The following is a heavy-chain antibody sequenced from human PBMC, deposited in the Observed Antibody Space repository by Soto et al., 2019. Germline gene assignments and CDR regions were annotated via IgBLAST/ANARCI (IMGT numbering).Heavy chain of an antibody. CDR1: GFTFSSYG. J-gene: IGHJ4*02. CDR3: ARDPQGYSSSWGIDY. V-gene: IGHV3-33*01. Sequence: QVQLVESGGGVVQPGRSLRLSCAASGFTFSSYGMHWVRQAPGKGLEWVAVIWYDGSNKYYADSVKGRFTISRDNSKNTLYLQMNSLRAEDTAVYYCARDPQGYSSSWGIDYWGQGTLVTVSS. D-gene: IGHD6-13*01. CDR2: IWYDGSNK.